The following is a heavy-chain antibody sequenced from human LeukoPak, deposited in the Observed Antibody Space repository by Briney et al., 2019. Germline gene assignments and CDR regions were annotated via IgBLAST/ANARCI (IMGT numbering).Heavy chain of an antibody. D-gene: IGHD6-13*01. CDR2: INHSGST. V-gene: IGHV4-34*01. CDR3: ARGRMIPGYSSIWYLNY. CDR1: GGSFSSYY. J-gene: IGHJ4*02. Sequence: PSETLSLTCAVYGGSFSSYYWSWIRQPPGKGLEWIGEINHSGSTNYNPSLKSRVTISVDTSKNQFSLKLSSVTAADTAVYYCARGRMIPGYSSIWYLNYWGQGTLVTVSS.